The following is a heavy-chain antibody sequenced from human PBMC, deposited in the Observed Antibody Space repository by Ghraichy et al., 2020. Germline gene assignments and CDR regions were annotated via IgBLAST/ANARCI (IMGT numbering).Heavy chain of an antibody. V-gene: IGHV2-70*01. D-gene: IGHD3-22*01. CDR3: ARIIDYDSSGYDAFDI. Sequence: QTLSLTCTFSGFSLSTSGMCVSWIRQPPGKALEWLALIDWDDDKYYSTSLKTRLTISKDTSKNQVVLTMTNMDPVDTATYYCARIIDYDSSGYDAFDIWGQGTMVTVSS. CDR1: GFSLSTSGMC. J-gene: IGHJ3*02. CDR2: IDWDDDK.